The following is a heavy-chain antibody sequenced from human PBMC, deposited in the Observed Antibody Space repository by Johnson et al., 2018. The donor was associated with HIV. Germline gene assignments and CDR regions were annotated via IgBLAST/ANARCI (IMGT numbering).Heavy chain of an antibody. J-gene: IGHJ3*02. V-gene: IGHV3-11*04. D-gene: IGHD6-13*01. CDR1: GFTFNDYY. CDR3: ARGGEYSSSLYAFDI. CDR2: ISNSGSTA. Sequence: QVQLVESGGGVVRPGGSLRLSCAASGFTFNDYYMTWIRQAPGKGLEWISYISNSGSTADYADSVKGRFTISRDNTKSSLYLQMNSLRAEDTAVYYCARGGEYSSSLYAFDIWGQGTIVTVSS.